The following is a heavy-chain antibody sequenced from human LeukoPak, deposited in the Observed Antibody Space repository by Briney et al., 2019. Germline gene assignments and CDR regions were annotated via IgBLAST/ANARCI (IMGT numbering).Heavy chain of an antibody. CDR2: ISSSSSYI. CDR3: ARGDYGDRIYYYYGMDV. CDR1: GFTFSSYS. J-gene: IGHJ6*02. D-gene: IGHD4-17*01. Sequence: GGSLRLSCAASGFTFSSYSMNWVRQAPGKRLEWVSSISSSSSYIYYADSVKGRFTISRDNAKNSLYLQMNSLRAEDTAVYYCARGDYGDRIYYYYGMDVWGQGTTVTVSS. V-gene: IGHV3-21*01.